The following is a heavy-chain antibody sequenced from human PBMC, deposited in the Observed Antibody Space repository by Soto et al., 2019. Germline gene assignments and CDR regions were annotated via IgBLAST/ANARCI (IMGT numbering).Heavy chain of an antibody. CDR3: ANRPSPQIAAAGYYFDY. J-gene: IGHJ4*02. CDR1: GGSIRSSSYY. D-gene: IGHD6-13*01. Sequence: PSETLSLTCTVSGGSIRSSSYYWGWIRQPPGKGLEWIGSIYYSGSTYYNPSLKSRVTISVDTSKNQFSLKLSSVTAADTAVYYCANRPSPQIAAAGYYFDYWGQGTLVTVSS. CDR2: IYYSGST. V-gene: IGHV4-39*01.